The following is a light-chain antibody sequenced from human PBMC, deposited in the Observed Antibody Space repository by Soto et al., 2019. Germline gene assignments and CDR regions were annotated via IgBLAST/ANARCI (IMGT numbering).Light chain of an antibody. CDR2: DAS. CDR3: QQYGSYWA. J-gene: IGKJ1*01. Sequence: DIQMTQSPSTLSAFVGDRVTITCRASESINNWLAWYQQKPGKAPKLLIYDASNLESGVPSRFSGSGSGTEFTLTISSLQPDDFATYCCQQYGSYWAFGQGTKVDIK. CDR1: ESINNW. V-gene: IGKV1-5*01.